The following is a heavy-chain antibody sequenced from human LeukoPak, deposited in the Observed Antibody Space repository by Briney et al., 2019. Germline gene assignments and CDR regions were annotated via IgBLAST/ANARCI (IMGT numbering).Heavy chain of an antibody. D-gene: IGHD3-22*01. V-gene: IGHV4-31*03. CDR1: GGSISSGGYY. CDR3: ARSVYYYDSSGHFDY. CDR2: IYYSGST. J-gene: IGHJ4*02. Sequence: SETLSLTCTVSGGSISSGGYYWSWIRQRPGKGLEWIGYIYYSGSTYYNPSLKSRVTISVDTSKNQFSLKLSSVTAADTAVYYCARSVYYYDSSGHFDYWGQGTLVTVSS.